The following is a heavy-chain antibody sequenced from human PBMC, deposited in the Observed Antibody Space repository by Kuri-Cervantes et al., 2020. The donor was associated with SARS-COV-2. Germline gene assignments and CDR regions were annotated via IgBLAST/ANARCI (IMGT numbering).Heavy chain of an antibody. CDR1: GLSFNFNSYS. V-gene: IGHV3-21*01. D-gene: IGHD6-19*01. J-gene: IGHJ4*02. Sequence: GGSLRLSCAASGLSFNFNSYSMNWVRQAPGKGLEWVSSISRSSYIFYADSVKGRFTISRDNAKNSLYLQMNSLRAEDTAVYHCARLIAPGESSGSGWNDYWGQGTLVTVSS. CDR2: ISRSSYI. CDR3: ARLIAPGESSGSGWNDY.